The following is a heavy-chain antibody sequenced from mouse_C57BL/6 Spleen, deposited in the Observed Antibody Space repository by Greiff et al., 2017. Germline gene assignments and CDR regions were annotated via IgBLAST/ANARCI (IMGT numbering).Heavy chain of an antibody. CDR2: IYWDDDK. CDR1: GFSLSTSGMG. J-gene: IGHJ3*01. CDR3: ARRNDGGTGFAY. Sequence: QVTLKVCGPGILQSSQTLSLTCSFSGFSLSTSGMGVSWIRQPSGKGLEWLAHIYWDDDKRYNPSLKSRLTISKDTSRNHVFLKITSVDTADTATYYCARRNDGGTGFAYWGQGTLVTVSA. V-gene: IGHV8-12*01. D-gene: IGHD2-12*01.